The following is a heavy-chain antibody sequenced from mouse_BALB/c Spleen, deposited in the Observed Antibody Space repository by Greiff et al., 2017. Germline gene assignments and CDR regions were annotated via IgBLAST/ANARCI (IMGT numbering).Heavy chain of an antibody. Sequence: VQLKESGAELVKPGASVKLSCTASGFNIKDTYIHWVKQRPEQGLEWIGRIDPANGNTKYDPKFQGKATITADTSSNTAYLQLSSLTSEDTAVYYCARLGHAYWGQGTLVTVSA. CDR1: GFNIKDTY. D-gene: IGHD3-1*01. CDR2: IDPANGNT. J-gene: IGHJ3*01. CDR3: ARLGHAY. V-gene: IGHV14-3*02.